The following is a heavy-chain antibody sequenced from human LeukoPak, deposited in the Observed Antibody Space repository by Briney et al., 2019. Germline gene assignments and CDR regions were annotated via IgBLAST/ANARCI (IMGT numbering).Heavy chain of an antibody. D-gene: IGHD6-13*01. J-gene: IGHJ3*02. CDR3: ATMEGIAGGTRNAFDI. CDR1: GGSISSSSYY. CDR2: IYYRGST. Sequence: SETLSLTCTVSGGSISSSSYYWGWIRQPPGKGLEWIGSIYYRGSTYYNPSLKSRVTISVDMSKNQFSLKLSSVTAADTAVYYCATMEGIAGGTRNAFDIWGQGTMVNVSS. V-gene: IGHV4-39*07.